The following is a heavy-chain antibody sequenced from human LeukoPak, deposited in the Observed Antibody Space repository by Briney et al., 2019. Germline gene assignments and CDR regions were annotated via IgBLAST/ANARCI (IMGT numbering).Heavy chain of an antibody. Sequence: QTLGCPRLSPAPSRFTLCRVAVSSGPQAPGKGRGWVSAIGGTGGSTSSADSVKGRFSTSSDNTTNTLYLPMNSLRAPATARHYIAKGGSWYYFDCWGQGTLVSDSS. J-gene: IGHJ4*02. CDR3: AKGGSWYYFDC. CDR2: IGGTGGST. CDR1: RFTLCRVA. D-gene: IGHD6-13*01. V-gene: IGHV3-23*01.